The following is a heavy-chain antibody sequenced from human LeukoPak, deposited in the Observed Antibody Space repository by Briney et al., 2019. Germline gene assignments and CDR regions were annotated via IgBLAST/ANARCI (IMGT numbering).Heavy chain of an antibody. D-gene: IGHD3-22*01. Sequence: ASVKVSCKASGYTFISYYIHWVRQAPGQGLEWMGIINPSGGSTNYAQKFQGRVTMTRDTSTSTVFMELSSLRSEDTAVYFCARGRRDYYDSSGTQAGNWFDPWGQGTLVTVSS. CDR3: ARGRRDYYDSSGTQAGNWFDP. CDR1: GYTFISYY. CDR2: INPSGGST. J-gene: IGHJ5*02. V-gene: IGHV1-46*01.